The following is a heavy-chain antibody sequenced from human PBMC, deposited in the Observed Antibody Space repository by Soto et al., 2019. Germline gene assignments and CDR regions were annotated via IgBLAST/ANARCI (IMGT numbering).Heavy chain of an antibody. CDR3: ARHGSSSTSNYYYYGMDV. CDR1: GYSFTTYW. Sequence: GESLKISCKASGYSFTTYWIGWVRQMPGRGLEWMGIIYPGDSDTRYSPSFQGQVTISADKSISTTYLQWSSLKASDTAMYYCARHGSSSTSNYYYYGMDVWGQGTTVTVSS. D-gene: IGHD3-10*01. CDR2: IYPGDSDT. J-gene: IGHJ6*02. V-gene: IGHV5-51*01.